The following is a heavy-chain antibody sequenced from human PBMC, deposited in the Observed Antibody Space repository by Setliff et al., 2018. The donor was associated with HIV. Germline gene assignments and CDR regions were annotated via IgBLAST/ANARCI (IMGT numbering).Heavy chain of an antibody. CDR2: IYPVDSDT. D-gene: IGHD2-2*02. CDR3: VRPGCSTSSCYSSNGSDL. Sequence: GESLKISCEGSGYTFTKYWNGRVRQMPGKGLEWMGVIYPVDSDTRYSPSLQGQVTISADMSISTAYLQWSSLKASDTAMYYCVRPGCSTSSCYSSNGSDLWGPGTMVTVSS. J-gene: IGHJ3*01. CDR1: GYTFTKYW. V-gene: IGHV5-51*01.